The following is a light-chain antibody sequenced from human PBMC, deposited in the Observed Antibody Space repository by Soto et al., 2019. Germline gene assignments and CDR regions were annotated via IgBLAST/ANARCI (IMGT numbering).Light chain of an antibody. CDR2: GAS. CDR1: QVVGRY. V-gene: IGKV1-8*01. Sequence: AIRMTQSPSSLSASAGDRVAIACRASQVVGRYLAWYQQKPGQAPKLLIYGASTLQSGVPSRFSGGGSGTDFTLTISCLQSEDFATYYCQHYKNYPWTFGQGTKVDIK. J-gene: IGKJ1*01. CDR3: QHYKNYPWT.